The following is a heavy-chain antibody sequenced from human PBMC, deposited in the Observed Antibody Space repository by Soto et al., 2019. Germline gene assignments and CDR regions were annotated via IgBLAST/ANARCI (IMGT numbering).Heavy chain of an antibody. J-gene: IGHJ6*02. CDR1: GFIFSSYV. V-gene: IGHV3-30-3*01. CDR2: ISYAGSNK. D-gene: IGHD6-6*01. CDR3: ARASPYSSSSPYYYYYAMDV. Sequence: QVQLVESGGGVVQPGRSLRLSCAASGFIFSSYVMHWVRQAPGKGLEWVAVISYAGSNKYYADSVKGRFTISRDNSKNTLYLQMNSLRADDTAVYYCARASPYSSSSPYYYYYAMDVWVPGPTVTVSS.